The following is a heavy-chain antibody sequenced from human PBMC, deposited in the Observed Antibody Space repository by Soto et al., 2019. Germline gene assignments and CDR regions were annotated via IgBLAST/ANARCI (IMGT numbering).Heavy chain of an antibody. J-gene: IGHJ4*02. CDR1: GGSISSSRYY. D-gene: IGHD3-22*01. CDR2: IYYSGST. CDR3: ARRRTTGNYYDSSGYSDY. Sequence: SETLSLTCTVSGGSISSSRYYWGWIRQPPGKGLEWMGRIYYSGSTYYNPSLKSRVTISVDTSKNQFSLKLSSVTAADTAVYYCARRRTTGNYYDSSGYSDYWGQGTLVTVSS. V-gene: IGHV4-39*01.